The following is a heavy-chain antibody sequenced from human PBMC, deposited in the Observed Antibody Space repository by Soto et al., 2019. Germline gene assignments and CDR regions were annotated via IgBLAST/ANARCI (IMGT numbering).Heavy chain of an antibody. CDR2: INSDGSVS. CDR1: GFTFSNYW. Sequence: EVKLVESGGGLAQPGGSLRLSCAASGFTFSNYWMYWVRQAPGQGLVWVSRINSDGSVSRYADSVKGRLTISRDNVKNTLYLQMNSLRVEDTAVYYCARGDCVGGSCYSLAGSFYYYMDVWGKGTTVTV. CDR3: ARGDCVGGSCYSLAGSFYYYMDV. V-gene: IGHV3-74*01. D-gene: IGHD2-15*01. J-gene: IGHJ6*03.